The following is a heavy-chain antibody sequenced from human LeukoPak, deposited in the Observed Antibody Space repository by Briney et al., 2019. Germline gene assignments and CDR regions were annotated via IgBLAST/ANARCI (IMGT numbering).Heavy chain of an antibody. Sequence: SETLSLTCTVSGGAISSGDYYWSWIRQPPGKGLEWIGYSYYSGNTYYNPSLKSRVTISMDTSKNQFSLKLNSMTAADTAAYYCATAPYEYIWGTYRTNWFDPWGQGTLVTVSS. CDR3: ATAPYEYIWGTYRTNWFDP. CDR2: SYYSGNT. CDR1: GGAISSGDYY. V-gene: IGHV4-30-4*01. J-gene: IGHJ5*02. D-gene: IGHD3-16*02.